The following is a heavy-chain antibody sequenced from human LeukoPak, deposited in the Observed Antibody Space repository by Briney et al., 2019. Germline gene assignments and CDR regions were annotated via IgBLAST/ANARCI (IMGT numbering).Heavy chain of an antibody. Sequence: AGGSLRLSCAASGFTFSSYGMHWVRQAPGKGLEWVAVIWYDGSNKYYADSVKGRFTISRGNSKNTLYLQMNSLRAEDTAVYYCARSGGSYYFLPIDYWGQGTLVTVSS. CDR3: ARSGGSYYFLPIDY. D-gene: IGHD1-26*01. J-gene: IGHJ4*02. CDR1: GFTFSSYG. V-gene: IGHV3-33*01. CDR2: IWYDGSNK.